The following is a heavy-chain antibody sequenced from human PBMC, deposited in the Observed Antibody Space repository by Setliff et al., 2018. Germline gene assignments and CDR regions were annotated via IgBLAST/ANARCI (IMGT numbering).Heavy chain of an antibody. D-gene: IGHD3-3*01. J-gene: IGHJ3*02. CDR2: IKQDGSEK. V-gene: IGHV3-7*01. Sequence: GGSLRLSCAASGFTVSSDYMSWFRQAPGKGLEWVANIKQDGSEKYYVDSVKGRFTISRDNAKNSLYLQMNSLRAEDTAMYYCARDATYYDFWSDYSPDAFDIWGQGTMVTVSS. CDR3: ARDATYYDFWSDYSPDAFDI. CDR1: GFTVSSDY.